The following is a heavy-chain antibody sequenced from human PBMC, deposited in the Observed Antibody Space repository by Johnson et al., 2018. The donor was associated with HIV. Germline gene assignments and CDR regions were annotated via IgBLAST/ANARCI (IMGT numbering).Heavy chain of an antibody. V-gene: IGHV3-20*04. Sequence: VQLVESGGGLVQPGGSLRLSCAASGFTVSSNYMSWVRQAPGKGLEWVSGINWNGDSTGYVDSVKGRFPISRDNAKNSLYLQMNILRAEDKAVYYCAKAVAARPQGNDGAFDIWGQGTMVTVSS. CDR1: GFTVSSNY. D-gene: IGHD6-6*01. J-gene: IGHJ3*02. CDR2: INWNGDST. CDR3: AKAVAARPQGNDGAFDI.